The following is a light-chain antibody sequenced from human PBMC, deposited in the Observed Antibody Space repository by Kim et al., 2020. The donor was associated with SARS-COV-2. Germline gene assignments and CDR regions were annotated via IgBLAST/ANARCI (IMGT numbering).Light chain of an antibody. CDR1: SSDVGGYNY. CDR2: KVS. V-gene: IGLV2-8*02. Sequence: QSALTQPPSASRSPGQSVTISCTGTSSDVGGYNYVSWYQQHPGKAPKLMIYKVSKRPSGVPDRFSGSKSGNTASLTVSGLQAEDEADYYCSSYAGSNAVVFGGGTQLTVL. J-gene: IGLJ2*01. CDR3: SSYAGSNAVV.